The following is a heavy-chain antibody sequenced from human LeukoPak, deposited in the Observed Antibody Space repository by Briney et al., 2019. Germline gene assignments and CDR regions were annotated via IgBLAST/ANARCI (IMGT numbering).Heavy chain of an antibody. Sequence: ASVKVSCKASGYTFTIYYMHWARQAPGQGLEWMGIINPSGGSTSYAQKFQGRVTMTRDTSTSTVYMELSSLRSEDTAVYYCAREGGLEYSSSSGYYYGMDVWGQGTTVTVSS. J-gene: IGHJ6*02. D-gene: IGHD6-6*01. CDR2: INPSGGST. V-gene: IGHV1-46*01. CDR1: GYTFTIYY. CDR3: AREGGLEYSSSSGYYYGMDV.